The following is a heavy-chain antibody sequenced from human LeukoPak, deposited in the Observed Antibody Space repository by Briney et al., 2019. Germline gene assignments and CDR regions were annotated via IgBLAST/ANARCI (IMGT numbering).Heavy chain of an antibody. CDR2: IYHSGST. V-gene: IGHV4-4*02. CDR1: GGSISSSNW. Sequence: SETLSLTCAVSGGSISSSNWWSWVRQPPGKGLEWIGEIYHSGSTNYNPSLKSRVTISVDKSKNQFSLKLSSVTAADTAVYYCARVSPMVVAANVFDYWGQGTLVTVSS. CDR3: ARVSPMVVAANVFDY. D-gene: IGHD2-15*01. J-gene: IGHJ4*02.